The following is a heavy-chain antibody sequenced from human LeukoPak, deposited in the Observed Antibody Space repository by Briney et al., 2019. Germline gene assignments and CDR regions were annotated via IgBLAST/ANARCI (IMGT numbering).Heavy chain of an antibody. CDR1: GYTFTGYY. J-gene: IGHJ6*03. Sequence: SVKVSCKASGYTFTGYYMHWVRQAPGQGLEWMGGIIPIFGTANYAQKFQGRVTITADESTSTAYMELSSLRSEDTAVYYCARDGAVVVPAAIDYYYYYYMDVWGKGTTVTVSS. V-gene: IGHV1-69*13. CDR3: ARDGAVVVPAAIDYYYYYYMDV. D-gene: IGHD2-2*01. CDR2: IIPIFGTA.